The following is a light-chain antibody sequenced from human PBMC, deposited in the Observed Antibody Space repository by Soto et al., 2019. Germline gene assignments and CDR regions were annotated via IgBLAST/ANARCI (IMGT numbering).Light chain of an antibody. V-gene: IGKV3-15*01. CDR2: GAS. CDR1: QSVSSN. J-gene: IGKJ2*01. Sequence: EIVMTQSPATLSVSPGERATLSCRASQSVSSNLAWYQQKPGQAPRLLIYGASTRATGIPARFSGSGSGTEFTLTISSLQSEDFAVYYYQQYNTWPRYTFGQGTKLEI. CDR3: QQYNTWPRYT.